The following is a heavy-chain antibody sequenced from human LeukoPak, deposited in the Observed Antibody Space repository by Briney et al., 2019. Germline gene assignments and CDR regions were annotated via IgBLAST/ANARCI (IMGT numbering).Heavy chain of an antibody. Sequence: GGSLRLSCAASGFIFTNHAMQWVRQAPGKGLEYVSAISGNGGSTYYADSVKGRFSISRDNSKNTLYLQMNSLRAEDTAVYYCAKDYRAVTTVYFDYWGQGTLVTVSS. CDR2: ISGNGGST. J-gene: IGHJ4*02. CDR1: GFIFTNHA. V-gene: IGHV3-64*02. D-gene: IGHD4-17*01. CDR3: AKDYRAVTTVYFDY.